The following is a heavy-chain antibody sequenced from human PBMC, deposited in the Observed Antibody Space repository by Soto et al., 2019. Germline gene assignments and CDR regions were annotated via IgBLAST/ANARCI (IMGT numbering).Heavy chain of an antibody. CDR1: GGTFSSYA. V-gene: IGHV1-69*01. CDR2: IIPIFGTA. J-gene: IGHJ1*01. D-gene: IGHD5-12*01. CDR3: ARRDIGATRHEYFQH. Sequence: QVQLVQSGAEVKKPGSSVKVSCKASGGTFSSYAISWVRQAPGQGLEWMGGIIPIFGTANYAQKFQGRVTITAGESTSTANMELSSLRSEDTAVYYCARRDIGATRHEYFQHWGQGTLVTVSS.